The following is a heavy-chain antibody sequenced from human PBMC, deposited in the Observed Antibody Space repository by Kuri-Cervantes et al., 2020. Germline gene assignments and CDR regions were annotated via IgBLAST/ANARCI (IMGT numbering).Heavy chain of an antibody. Sequence: GGSLRLSCAVSGLRFSGSAVHWVRQAPGKGPEWVGRIRSTVNNYATAYSASVSGRFIISRDDSTNTAFLQMNSLRAEDTAVYYCARYYYDSSGSDYWGQGTLVTVSS. J-gene: IGHJ4*02. CDR3: ARYYYDSSGSDY. D-gene: IGHD3-22*01. CDR1: GLRFSGSA. V-gene: IGHV3-73*01. CDR2: IRSTVNNYAT.